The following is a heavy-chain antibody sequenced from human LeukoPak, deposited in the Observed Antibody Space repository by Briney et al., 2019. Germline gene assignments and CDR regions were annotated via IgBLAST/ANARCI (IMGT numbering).Heavy chain of an antibody. V-gene: IGHV3-30*03. CDR3: ASSRYFQYNWFDP. D-gene: IGHD1-14*01. Sequence: GGSLRLSCAASGFTVSSNYMNWVRQAPGKGLEWVALISYDGNYKYYADSVKGRFTISRDNSKNTLYLQMSSLRAEDMAVYYCASSRYFQYNWFDPWGQGTLVTVSS. CDR2: ISYDGNYK. CDR1: GFTVSSNY. J-gene: IGHJ5*02.